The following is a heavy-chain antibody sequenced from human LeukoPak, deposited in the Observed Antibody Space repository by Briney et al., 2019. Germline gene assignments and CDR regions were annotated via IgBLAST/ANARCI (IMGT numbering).Heavy chain of an antibody. CDR2: ISGSGGST. D-gene: IGHD2-2*01. V-gene: IGHV3-23*01. CDR3: ANPRVPAANGWFDP. J-gene: IGHJ5*02. CDR1: GFIFSSYA. Sequence: PGGSLRLSCAASGFIFSSYAMSWVRQAPGKGLEWVSAISGSGGSTYYADSVKGRFTISRDNSKNTLYLQMNSLRAEDTAVYYCANPRVPAANGWFDPWGQGTLVAVSS.